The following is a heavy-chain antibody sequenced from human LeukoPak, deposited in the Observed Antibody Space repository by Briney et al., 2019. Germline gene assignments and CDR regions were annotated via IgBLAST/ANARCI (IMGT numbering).Heavy chain of an antibody. J-gene: IGHJ3*02. V-gene: IGHV3-48*02. CDR2: ISSSTTLI. D-gene: IGHD3-10*01. CDR1: GFTFSYYS. Sequence: PGGSLRLSCAAPGFTFSYYSMKWVPQAPGKGLEWVSYISSSTTLIHYADSVKGRFTISRDNAKSSLYLQMNSLRDEDTALYFCAREGHYGALDIWGQGAMVTVSS. CDR3: AREGHYGALDI.